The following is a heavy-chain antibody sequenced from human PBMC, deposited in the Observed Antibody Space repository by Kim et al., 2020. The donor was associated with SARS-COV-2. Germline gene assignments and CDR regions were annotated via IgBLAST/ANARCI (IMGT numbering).Heavy chain of an antibody. V-gene: IGHV3-11*05. Sequence: GGSLRLSCAASGFTFSDYYMSWIRQAPGKGLEWVSYISSSSSYTNYADSVKGRFTISRDNAKNSLYLQMNSLRAEDTAVYYCARVGGAVAGMGSDYWGQGTLVTISS. CDR3: ARVGGAVAGMGSDY. D-gene: IGHD6-19*01. CDR1: GFTFSDYY. CDR2: ISSSSSYT. J-gene: IGHJ4*02.